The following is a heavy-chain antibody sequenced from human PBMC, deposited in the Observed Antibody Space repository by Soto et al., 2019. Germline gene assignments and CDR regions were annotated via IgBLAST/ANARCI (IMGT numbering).Heavy chain of an antibody. CDR2: IYSGGST. D-gene: IGHD3-3*01. J-gene: IGHJ5*02. CDR1: GFTVSSNY. CDR3: ARVTFWSGYSGRYNWFDP. V-gene: IGHV3-53*04. Sequence: EVQLVESGGGLVQPGGSLRLSCAASGFTVSSNYMSWVRQAPGKGLEWVSVIYSGGSTYYADSVKGRFTISRHNSKNTLYLQMNSLRAEDTAVYYCARVTFWSGYSGRYNWFDPWGQGTLVTVSS.